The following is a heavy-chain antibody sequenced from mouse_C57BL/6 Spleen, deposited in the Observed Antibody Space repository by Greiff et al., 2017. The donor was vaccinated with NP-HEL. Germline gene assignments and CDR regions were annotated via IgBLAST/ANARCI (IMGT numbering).Heavy chain of an antibody. V-gene: IGHV1-82*01. CDR3: ARSSKTSRLWWMDY. Sequence: QVQLKQSGPELVKPGASVKISCKASGYAFSSSWMNWVKQRPGKGLEWIGRIYPGDGDTNYNGKFKGKATLTADKSSSTAYMQLSSLTSEDSAVYFCARSSKTSRLWWMDYWGQGTSVTVSS. J-gene: IGHJ4*01. CDR1: GYAFSSSW. D-gene: IGHD1-1*02. CDR2: IYPGDGDT.